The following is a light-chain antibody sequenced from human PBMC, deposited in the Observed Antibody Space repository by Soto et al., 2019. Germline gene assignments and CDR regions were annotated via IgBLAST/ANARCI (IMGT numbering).Light chain of an antibody. J-gene: IGLJ3*02. CDR2: EVN. V-gene: IGLV2-14*01. CDR3: SSYTSSSTQV. CDR1: SSDVGGYNY. Sequence: QSALTQPASVSGSPGQSITISYTGTSSDVGGYNYVSWYQQHPGKVPKLIIYEVNNRPSGVSNRFSGSKSGNTASLTISGLQADDEADYYCSSYTSSSTQVLGGGTKLTVL.